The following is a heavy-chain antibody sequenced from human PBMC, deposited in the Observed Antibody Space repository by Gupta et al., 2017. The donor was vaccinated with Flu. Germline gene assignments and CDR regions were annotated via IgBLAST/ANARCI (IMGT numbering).Heavy chain of an antibody. D-gene: IGHD2-15*01. CDR3: AIGYCSGGGCSSTLYTRDV. Sequence: DVQLVEAGGGLVQPGGSLRLSCAASEFIFSSYEMHWVRQAPGKGLEWVSYISSRGSTIFYADSVKVRCTISRDNAKNSLHLQMSSLRAEDTAVYYCAIGYCSGGGCSSTLYTRDVWGQGTTVTVS. J-gene: IGHJ6*02. CDR2: ISSRGSTI. CDR1: EFIFSSYE. V-gene: IGHV3-48*03.